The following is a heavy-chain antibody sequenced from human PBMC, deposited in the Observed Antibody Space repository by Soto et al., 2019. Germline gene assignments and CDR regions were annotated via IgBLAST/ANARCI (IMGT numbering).Heavy chain of an antibody. CDR1: GFSLSTSGVG. Sequence: QITLKESGPTLVKPTQTLTLTCTFSGFSLSTSGVGVGWIRQPPGKALEWLALIYWDDDKRYSPSLKSRLTITKDTAKNQVVLTMTNMDPVDTATYYCAHRHSSWYALDYWGQGTLVTVSS. CDR2: IYWDDDK. CDR3: AHRHSSWYALDY. V-gene: IGHV2-5*02. J-gene: IGHJ4*02. D-gene: IGHD6-13*01.